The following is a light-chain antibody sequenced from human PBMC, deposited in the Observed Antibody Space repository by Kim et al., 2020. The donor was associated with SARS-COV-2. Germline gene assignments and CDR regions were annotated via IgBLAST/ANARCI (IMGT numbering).Light chain of an antibody. J-gene: IGKJ2*01. CDR2: GAS. CDR1: QTVHTN. V-gene: IGKV3-15*01. Sequence: SQGERATLPCRASQTVHTNLAWYQQKPGQAPRLLIHGASTRATGIPARFTGSGSGTDFTLTISSVQSEDFAVYYCQQYNNWPPYTFGQGTKLEI. CDR3: QQYNNWPPYT.